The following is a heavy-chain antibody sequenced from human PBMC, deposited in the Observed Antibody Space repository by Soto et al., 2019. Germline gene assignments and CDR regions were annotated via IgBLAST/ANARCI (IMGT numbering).Heavy chain of an antibody. CDR3: AREGRYYASGRFWWFDP. V-gene: IGHV4-34*01. J-gene: IGHJ5*02. Sequence: SETLSLTCAVYGGSFSDYYWSWIRQPPGKGLEWIGEINHSGSTSYNPSLKSRVTISVDTSKNQFSLKLSSVTAADTAVYYCAREGRYYASGRFWWFDPWGQGTLVTVSS. D-gene: IGHD3-10*01. CDR1: GGSFSDYY. CDR2: INHSGST.